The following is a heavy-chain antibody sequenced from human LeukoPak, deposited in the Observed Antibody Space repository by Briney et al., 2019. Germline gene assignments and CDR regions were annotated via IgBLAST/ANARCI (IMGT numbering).Heavy chain of an antibody. V-gene: IGHV1-58*02. CDR3: AAVWDGSGSYNGY. CDR1: GFTFTSSA. D-gene: IGHD3-10*01. CDR2: IVVGSGNT. Sequence: SVRVSCKASGFTFTSSAMQWVRQARGQRLEWIGWIVVGSGNTNYAQKFQERVTITRDMSTSTAYMELSSLRSEDTAVYYCAAVWDGSGSYNGYWGQGTLVTVSS. J-gene: IGHJ4*02.